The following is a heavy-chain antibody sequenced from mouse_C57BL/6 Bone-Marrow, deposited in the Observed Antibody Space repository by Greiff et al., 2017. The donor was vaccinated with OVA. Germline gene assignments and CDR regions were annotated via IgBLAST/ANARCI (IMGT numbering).Heavy chain of an antibody. V-gene: IGHV7-1*01. J-gene: IGHJ1*03. Sequence: EVHLVESGGGLVQSGRSLRLSCATSGFTFSDFYMEWVRQAPGKGLEWIAASRNKANDYTTEYSASVKGRFIVSRDTSQSILYLQMNALRAEDTAIYYCARDADYGSITGYFDVWGTGTTVTVSS. CDR1: GFTFSDFY. CDR2: SRNKANDYTT. D-gene: IGHD1-1*01. CDR3: ARDADYGSITGYFDV.